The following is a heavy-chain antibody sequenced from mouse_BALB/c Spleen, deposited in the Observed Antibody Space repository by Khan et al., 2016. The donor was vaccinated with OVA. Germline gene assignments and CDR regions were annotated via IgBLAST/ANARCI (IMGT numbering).Heavy chain of an antibody. CDR2: INPSTGYT. CDR3: ARGSQWWEFDY. D-gene: IGHD1-1*02. CDR1: VYTFINYW. Sequence: QVQLKESGAELAQPGASVKMSCKASVYTFINYWLLWVKQRPGQGLEWIGYINPSTGYTKYNQNFKDKATLTADKSSSTAYMPLSSLTSEDFAVYYGARGSQWWEFDYWAKGTTRT. J-gene: IGHJ2*01. V-gene: IGHV1-7*01.